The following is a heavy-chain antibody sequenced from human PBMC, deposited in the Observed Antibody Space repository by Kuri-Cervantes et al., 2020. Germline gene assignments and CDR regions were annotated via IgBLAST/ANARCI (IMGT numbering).Heavy chain of an antibody. CDR2: NYYSGST. D-gene: IGHD6-19*01. CDR3: AGHTHSSGWLKSST. Sequence: SETLSLTCTVSGGSISSSSYYWVWIRPPPGKGRVWIGSNYYSGSTYYNSFLKSWVTISVDTSKKQFSLMLSSMTAAETAVYYCAGHTHSSGWLKSSTWGQGTLVTVSS. V-gene: IGHV4-39*07. CDR1: GGSISSSSYY. J-gene: IGHJ5*02.